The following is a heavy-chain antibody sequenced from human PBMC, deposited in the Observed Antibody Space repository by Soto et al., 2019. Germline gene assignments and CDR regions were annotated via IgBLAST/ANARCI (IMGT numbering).Heavy chain of an antibody. V-gene: IGHV5-10-1*01. Sequence: GESLKISCKGSGYSFTSYWISWVRQMPGKGLEWMGRIDPSDSYTNYSPSFQGHVTISADKSISTAYLQWSSLKASDTAMYYCASPYYYGSGTPQSGYYYGMDVWGQGTTVTVSS. CDR1: GYSFTSYW. CDR2: IDPSDSYT. CDR3: ASPYYYGSGTPQSGYYYGMDV. J-gene: IGHJ6*02. D-gene: IGHD3-10*01.